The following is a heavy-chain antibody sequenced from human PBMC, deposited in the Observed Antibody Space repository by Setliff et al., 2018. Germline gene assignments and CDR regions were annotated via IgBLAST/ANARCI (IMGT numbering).Heavy chain of an antibody. CDR1: GASITGGGFY. CDR2: ISPSGST. D-gene: IGHD1-26*01. J-gene: IGHJ4*02. CDR3: ARSPSSGAYWNPRPFYSDY. Sequence: PSETLSLTCSVSGASITGGGFYWTWIRQPAGKGLEWIGHISPSGSTTYNPSVKSRVTISLDTSKNHFSLKLDSVTAADTALYYCARSPSSGAYWNPRPFYSDYWARESWSPSPQ. V-gene: IGHV4-61*09.